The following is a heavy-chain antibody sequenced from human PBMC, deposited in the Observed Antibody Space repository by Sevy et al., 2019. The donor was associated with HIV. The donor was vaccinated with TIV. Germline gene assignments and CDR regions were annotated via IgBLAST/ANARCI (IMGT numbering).Heavy chain of an antibody. D-gene: IGHD3-16*02. V-gene: IGHV3-30*18. CDR3: AKASPEDYDYVWGSYRYSPHY. J-gene: IGHJ4*02. CDR2: ISYDGSNK. Sequence: GGSLRLSCAASGFTFSSYGMHWVRQAPGKGLEWVAVISYDGSNKYYADSVKGRFTISRDNSKNTLYVQMNSLRAEDTAVYYCAKASPEDYDYVWGSYRYSPHYWGQGTLVTVSS. CDR1: GFTFSSYG.